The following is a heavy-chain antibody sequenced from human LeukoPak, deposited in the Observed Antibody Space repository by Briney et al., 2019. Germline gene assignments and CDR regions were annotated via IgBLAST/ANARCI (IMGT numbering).Heavy chain of an antibody. CDR1: GFTFSSYA. CDR3: AKHYDSSGYYYDY. V-gene: IGHV3-30*04. J-gene: IGHJ4*02. Sequence: GGSLRLSCAASGFTFSSYAMHWVRQAPGKGLEWVAVISYDGSNKYYADSVKGRFTISRDNSKNTLYLQMNSLRAEDTAVYYCAKHYDSSGYYYDYWGQGTLVTVSS. D-gene: IGHD3-22*01. CDR2: ISYDGSNK.